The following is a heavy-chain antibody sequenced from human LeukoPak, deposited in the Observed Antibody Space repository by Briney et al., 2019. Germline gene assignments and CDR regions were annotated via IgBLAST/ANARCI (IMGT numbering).Heavy chain of an antibody. J-gene: IGHJ4*02. D-gene: IGHD4-17*01. CDR3: ARDIRSNYGDYDY. V-gene: IGHV1-2*02. CDR2: INPNSGGT. Sequence: ASVKVSCKASGYTFTGYYMHWVRQAPGQGLEWMGWINPNSGGTNYAQKFQGRVTMTRDTSISTAYMELSRLRSDDTAVYYCARDIRSNYGDYDYWGQGTLVTVSS. CDR1: GYTFTGYY.